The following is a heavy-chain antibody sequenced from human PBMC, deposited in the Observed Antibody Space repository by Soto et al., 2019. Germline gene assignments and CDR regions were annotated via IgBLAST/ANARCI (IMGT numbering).Heavy chain of an antibody. Sequence: ASVKVSCKASGYTFTSYGISWVRQAPGQGLEWMGWISAYNGNTNYAQKLQGRVTMTTDTSTSTAYMELRSLRSDDTAVYYCARDSTIAAPTTNWFDPWGQGTLVTVSS. CDR2: ISAYNGNT. J-gene: IGHJ5*02. CDR3: ARDSTIAAPTTNWFDP. D-gene: IGHD6-6*01. CDR1: GYTFTSYG. V-gene: IGHV1-18*01.